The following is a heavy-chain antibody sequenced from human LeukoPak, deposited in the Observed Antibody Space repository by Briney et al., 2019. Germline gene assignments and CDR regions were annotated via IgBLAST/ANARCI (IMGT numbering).Heavy chain of an antibody. CDR2: MNPNSGNT. CDR3: ARATYCSGSFSKFYFDY. V-gene: IGHV1-8*01. D-gene: IGHD3-10*02. J-gene: IGHJ4*02. CDR1: GYTFTTYD. Sequence: ASVKLSCTTSGYTFTTYDISWVRQATGQGPEWVGWMNPNSGNTGYAQKVQGRVTMTRNTSISTAYMELSSLRSEDTAVYYCARATYCSGSFSKFYFDYWGQGTLVTVSS.